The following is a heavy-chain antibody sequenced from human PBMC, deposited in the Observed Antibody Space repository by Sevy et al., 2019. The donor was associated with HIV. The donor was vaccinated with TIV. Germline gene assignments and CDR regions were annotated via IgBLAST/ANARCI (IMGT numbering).Heavy chain of an antibody. D-gene: IGHD6-13*01. J-gene: IGHJ6*02. CDR2: ISWNGADI. CDR1: DLTFEDYA. Sequence: GGSLRLSCAASDLTFEDYAMHWVRRAPGKGLEWVSGISWNGADIGFAASVKGRFTISRDNAKSSVYLQINSLTPEDTGVYYCAKGQQLITQSGSYFYYGMNVWGQGTTVTVSS. V-gene: IGHV3-9*01. CDR3: AKGQQLITQSGSYFYYGMNV.